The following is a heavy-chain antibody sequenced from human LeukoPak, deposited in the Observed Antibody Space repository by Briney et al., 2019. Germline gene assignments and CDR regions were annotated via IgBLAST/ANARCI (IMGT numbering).Heavy chain of an antibody. J-gene: IGHJ6*02. V-gene: IGHV3-74*01. CDR2: INTDGSST. Sequence: PGGSLRLSCAASGFTFSSYWMHWVRQAPGKGLVWVSRINTDGSSTNYADSVKGRFTISRDNAKNTLYLQMNSLRAEDTAVYYCTRDLMDYDVSTGLHHYYMDVWGQGTTVTVSS. CDR1: GFTFSSYW. D-gene: IGHD3-9*01. CDR3: TRDLMDYDVSTGLHHYYMDV.